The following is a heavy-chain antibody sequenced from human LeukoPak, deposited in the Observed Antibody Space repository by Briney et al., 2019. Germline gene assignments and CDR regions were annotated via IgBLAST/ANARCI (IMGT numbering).Heavy chain of an antibody. D-gene: IGHD1-1*01. Sequence: SETLSLTCTVSSGSISGSNYYWGWIRQPPGKGLEWIASINYSGNTYYNPSLKSRVTISVDTSNNQFSLNLNSVTAADTAVYYCARDRYNNYGIADYWGQGTLVTVSS. J-gene: IGHJ4*02. V-gene: IGHV4-39*07. CDR2: INYSGNT. CDR3: ARDRYNNYGIADY. CDR1: SGSISGSNYY.